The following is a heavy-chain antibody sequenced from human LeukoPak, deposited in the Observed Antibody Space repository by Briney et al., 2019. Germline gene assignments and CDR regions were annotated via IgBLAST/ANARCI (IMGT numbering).Heavy chain of an antibody. Sequence: GGSLRLSCAASGFTFSDYYMSWIRQAPGKGLEWVSYISSSGSTIYYADSVKGRFTISRDNAKNSLYLQMNSLRAEDTAVYYCARDLRMRSGSSMIYYYYYGMDVWGQGTTVTVSS. V-gene: IGHV3-11*01. CDR1: GFTFSDYY. CDR3: ARDLRMRSGSSMIYYYYYGMDV. J-gene: IGHJ6*02. D-gene: IGHD1-26*01. CDR2: ISSSGSTI.